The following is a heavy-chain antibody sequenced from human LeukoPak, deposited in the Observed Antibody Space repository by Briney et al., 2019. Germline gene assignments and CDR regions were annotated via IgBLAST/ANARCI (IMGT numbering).Heavy chain of an antibody. J-gene: IGHJ4*02. D-gene: IGHD5-12*01. V-gene: IGHV3-23*01. Sequence: GGSLRLSCTASGFTFSTFAMNWVRQAPGKGLEWVSAISDSGGSTYYTDSVKGRFTISRDNSKNTLYLQMNSLRAEDTAVYYCAKDSRGLPLDYWGQGTLVTVSS. CDR1: GFTFSTFA. CDR2: ISDSGGST. CDR3: AKDSRGLPLDY.